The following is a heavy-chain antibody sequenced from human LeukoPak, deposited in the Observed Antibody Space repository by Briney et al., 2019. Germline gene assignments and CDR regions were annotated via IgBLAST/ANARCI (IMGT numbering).Heavy chain of an antibody. V-gene: IGHV3-33*01. J-gene: IGHJ4*02. D-gene: IGHD3-10*01. CDR2: IWYDGSNK. CDR3: AREGGYYFDY. Sequence: PGRSLRLSCAASGFTFISYGMHWVRQAPRKGREWVAVIWYDGSNKYYAASVNGRFTISRDNSKDTLYLQINSRRAEDTAVYYCAREGGYYFDYWGQGTLVTVSS. CDR1: GFTFISYG.